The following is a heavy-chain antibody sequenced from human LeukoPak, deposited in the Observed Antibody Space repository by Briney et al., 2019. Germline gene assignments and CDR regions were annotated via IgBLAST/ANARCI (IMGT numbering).Heavy chain of an antibody. D-gene: IGHD6-13*01. CDR1: GGTFSSYA. Sequence: ASVKASCKASGGTFSSYAISWVRQAPGQGLEWMGGIIPIFGTANYAQKFQGRVTITADESTSTAYMELSSLRSEDTAVYYCARAVEGYSSSQEDYWGQGTLVTVSS. CDR3: ARAVEGYSSSQEDY. J-gene: IGHJ4*02. V-gene: IGHV1-69*13. CDR2: IIPIFGTA.